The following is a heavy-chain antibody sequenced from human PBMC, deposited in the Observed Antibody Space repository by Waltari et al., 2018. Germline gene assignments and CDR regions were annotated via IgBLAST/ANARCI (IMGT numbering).Heavy chain of an antibody. D-gene: IGHD2-15*01. J-gene: IGHJ4*02. CDR2: SSDGGGNT. V-gene: IGHV3-23*04. CDR1: GFTFTSYA. CDR3: ARAVEPDY. Sequence: EVQLVESGGGLVQPGGSLRLSCAASGFTFTSYAMSWVRQAPGKGRGVVSASSDGGGNTYYADSIKGRFTISRDNSKNTLYLQMKSLRIEDTAVYHCARAVEPDYWGQGTLVTVSS.